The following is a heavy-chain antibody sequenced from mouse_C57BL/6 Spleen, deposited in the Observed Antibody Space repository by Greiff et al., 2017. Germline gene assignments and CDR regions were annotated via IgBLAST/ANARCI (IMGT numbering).Heavy chain of an antibody. CDR2: IYPGGGYT. D-gene: IGHD1-1*01. Sequence: QVHVKQSGAELVRPGTSVKMSCKASGYTFTNYWIGWAKQRPGHGLEWIGDIYPGGGYTNYNGKFKGKATLTADKSSSTAYMQFSSLTSEDSAIYYCARADYYGSSYGFAYWGQGTLVTVSA. J-gene: IGHJ3*01. CDR3: ARADYYGSSYGFAY. V-gene: IGHV1-63*01. CDR1: GYTFTNYW.